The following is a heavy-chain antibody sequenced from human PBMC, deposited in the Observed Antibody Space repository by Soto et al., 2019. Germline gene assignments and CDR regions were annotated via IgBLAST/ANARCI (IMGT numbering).Heavy chain of an antibody. D-gene: IGHD3-10*01. V-gene: IGHV3-23*01. CDR2: ISRSGGDT. J-gene: IGHJ4*02. Sequence: EVQLLESGGGLVQPGGSLRLSCAASGFTFSNYGMSWVRQAPGQGLEWVSSISRSGGDTYYADSVKGRFTISRDYSKNTLYLQMNSLTDDDTAVYYCAKASYYHGSGNYFPVDYWGQGTLVTVSS. CDR1: GFTFSNYG. CDR3: AKASYYHGSGNYFPVDY.